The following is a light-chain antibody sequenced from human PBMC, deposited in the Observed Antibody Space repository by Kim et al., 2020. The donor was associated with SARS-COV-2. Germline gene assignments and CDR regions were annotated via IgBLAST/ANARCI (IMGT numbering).Light chain of an antibody. CDR1: QGISNY. CDR3: QKYNIAPWT. V-gene: IGKV1-27*01. J-gene: IGKJ1*01. Sequence: ASVGDRVTITCRASQGISNYLAWYQQKPGKVPKLLIYAASTLQSGVPSRFSGSGSGTDFTLTINSLQPEDVATYYCQKYNIAPWTFGQGTKVDIK. CDR2: AAS.